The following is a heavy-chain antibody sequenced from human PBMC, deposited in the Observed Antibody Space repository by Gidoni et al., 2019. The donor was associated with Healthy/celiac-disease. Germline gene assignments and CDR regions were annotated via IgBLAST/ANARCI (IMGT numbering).Heavy chain of an antibody. CDR3: ARGGPGSCSGGSCYSRFDP. CDR2: IYTSGST. Sequence: QVQLQESGPGLVKPSQNLSLTCTVSGGSIRRGSIRRGSYYWSWIRQPAGKGLQWIGRIYTSGSTNYNPSLKSRVTISVDTSKNQFSLKLSSVTAADTAVYYCARGGPGSCSGGSCYSRFDPWGQGTLVTVSS. CDR1: GGSIRRGSIRRGSYY. V-gene: IGHV4-61*02. D-gene: IGHD2-15*01. J-gene: IGHJ5*02.